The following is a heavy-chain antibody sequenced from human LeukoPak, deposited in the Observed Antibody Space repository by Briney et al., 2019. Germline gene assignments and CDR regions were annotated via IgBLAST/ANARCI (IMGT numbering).Heavy chain of an antibody. J-gene: IGHJ4*02. CDR1: GYTFTSYD. D-gene: IGHD5-24*01. Sequence: ASVKVSCKASGYTFTSYDINWVRQATGQGLEWMGWMNPNSGNTGYAQKFQGRVTMTRNTSISTAYMELSSLRSEDTAVYYCARGNGRWLQIGFDYWGQGTLVTVSS. CDR2: MNPNSGNT. CDR3: ARGNGRWLQIGFDY. V-gene: IGHV1-8*01.